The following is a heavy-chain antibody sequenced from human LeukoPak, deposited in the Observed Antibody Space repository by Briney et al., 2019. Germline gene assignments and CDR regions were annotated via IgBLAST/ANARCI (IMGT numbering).Heavy chain of an antibody. CDR3: ARAAVVVTDYYGMDV. D-gene: IGHD3-22*01. CDR2: ISRSDTYT. Sequence: GGSLRLSCAASGFTFSDYYMSWIRQAPGKGLEWVSYISRSDTYTDYADSVKGRFTISRDNAKNSLYLQMNSLRAEDTAVYYCARAAVVVTDYYGMDVWGQGTTVTVSS. CDR1: GFTFSDYY. J-gene: IGHJ6*02. V-gene: IGHV3-11*05.